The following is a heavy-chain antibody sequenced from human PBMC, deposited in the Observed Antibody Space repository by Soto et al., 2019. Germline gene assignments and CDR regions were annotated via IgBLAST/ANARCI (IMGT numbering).Heavy chain of an antibody. D-gene: IGHD3-10*01. CDR3: GRSLPHHLITMGPGEAFPFDP. CDR1: GGTFSSYT. Sequence: QVQLVQSGAEVKKPGSSVKVSCKASGGTFSSYTISWVRQAPGQGLEWMGRIIPILGIANYAQKFQGRVTITAEQSTIPAHMELSQLRTEDNAVYYCGRSLPHHLITMGPGEAFPFDPWGQGTLVTVSS. J-gene: IGHJ5*02. V-gene: IGHV1-69*02. CDR2: IIPILGIA.